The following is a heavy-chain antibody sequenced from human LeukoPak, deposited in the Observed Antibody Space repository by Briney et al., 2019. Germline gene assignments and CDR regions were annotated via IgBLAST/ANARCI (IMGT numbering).Heavy chain of an antibody. V-gene: IGHV1-69*05. CDR2: IIPIFGTA. CDR1: GGTLSSYA. CDR3: ASGSYYEWFDP. Sequence: SVKVSCKASGGTLSSYAISWVRQAPGQGLEWMGGIIPIFGTANYAQKFQGRVTITTDTSPSTAYMELSSLRSEDMAVYYCASGSYYEWFDPWGQGTLVTVSS. D-gene: IGHD1-26*01. J-gene: IGHJ5*02.